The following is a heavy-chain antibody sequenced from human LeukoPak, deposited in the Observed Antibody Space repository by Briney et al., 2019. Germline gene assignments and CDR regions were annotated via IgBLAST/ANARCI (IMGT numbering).Heavy chain of an antibody. V-gene: IGHV1-18*01. Sequence: ASVKVSRKASGYTFTSYGISWVRQAPGQGLEWMGWISAYNGNTNYAQKLQGRVTMTTDTSTSTAYMELRSLRSDDTAVYYCARDDSGYSYGFFDYWGQGTLVTVSS. CDR2: ISAYNGNT. CDR1: GYTFTSYG. J-gene: IGHJ4*02. CDR3: ARDDSGYSYGFFDY. D-gene: IGHD5-18*01.